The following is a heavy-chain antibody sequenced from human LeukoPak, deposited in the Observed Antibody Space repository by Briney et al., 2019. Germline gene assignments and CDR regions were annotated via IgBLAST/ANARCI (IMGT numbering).Heavy chain of an antibody. V-gene: IGHV3-53*01. CDR1: GFTVSSNY. CDR3: ARAIYSSSSADY. D-gene: IGHD6-6*01. CDR2: IYSGGST. J-gene: IGHJ4*02. Sequence: GSLRLSCAASGFTVSSNYMSWVRQAPGKGLEWVSVIYSGGSTYYADSVKGRFTISRDNSKNTLYLQMNSLSAEDTAVYYCARAIYSSSSADYWGQGTLVTVSS.